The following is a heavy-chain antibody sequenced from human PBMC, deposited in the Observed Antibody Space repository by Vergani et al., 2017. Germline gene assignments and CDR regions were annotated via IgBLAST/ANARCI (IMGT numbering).Heavy chain of an antibody. CDR2: ISYDGSNK. V-gene: IGHV3-30*01. CDR3: ARGVGIVVDRLDY. Sequence: QVQLVESGGGVVQPGRSLRLSCAASGFTFSSYAMHWVRQAPGKGLEWVAVISYDGSNKYYADSVKGRFTISRDNSKNTLYLQMNSLRAEDTAVYYCARGVGIVVDRLDYWGQGTLVTVSS. D-gene: IGHD3-22*01. CDR1: GFTFSSYA. J-gene: IGHJ4*02.